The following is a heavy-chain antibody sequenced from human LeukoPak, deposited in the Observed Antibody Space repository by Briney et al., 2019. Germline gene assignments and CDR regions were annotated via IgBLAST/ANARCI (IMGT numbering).Heavy chain of an antibody. CDR3: ARNGRIAAARFYY. Sequence: SETLSLTCAVYGGSFRGYYWSWIRQPPGKGLEWIGEINHSGSTNYNPSLKSRVTISVDTSKNQFSLKLSSVTAADTAVYYCARNGRIAAARFYYWGQGTLVTVSS. V-gene: IGHV4-34*01. D-gene: IGHD6-13*01. CDR2: INHSGST. CDR1: GGSFRGYY. J-gene: IGHJ4*02.